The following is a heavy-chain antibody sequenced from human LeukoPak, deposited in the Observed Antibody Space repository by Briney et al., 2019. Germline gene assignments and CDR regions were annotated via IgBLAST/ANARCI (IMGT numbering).Heavy chain of an antibody. CDR2: IKHDGSEK. CDR3: AREGQYGSGSYGAFDI. D-gene: IGHD3-10*01. V-gene: IGHV3-7*03. J-gene: IGHJ3*02. Sequence: GGSLRLSCAASGFTFSSYWMSWVRQAPGKGLEWVANIKHDGSEKYFVDSVKGRFTISRDNARNSLYLQMNSLRAEDTAVYYCAREGQYGSGSYGAFDIWGQGTKVTVSS. CDR1: GFTFSSYW.